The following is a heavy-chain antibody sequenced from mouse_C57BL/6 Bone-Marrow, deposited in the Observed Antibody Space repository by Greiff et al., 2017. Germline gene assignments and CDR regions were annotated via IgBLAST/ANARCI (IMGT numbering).Heavy chain of an antibody. J-gene: IGHJ1*03. CDR1: GYTFTSYW. D-gene: IGHD1-1*02. Sequence: QVQLKQPGAELVRPGSSVKLSCKASGYTFTSYWMHWVKQRPIQGLEWIGNIYPSDSNTHYNQKFKDKATLTVDKSSSTAYMQLSSLTSEDSAFYYGARTGGYCWYFDVWGTGTSVTVSS. CDR3: ARTGGYCWYFDV. CDR2: IYPSDSNT. V-gene: IGHV1-52*01.